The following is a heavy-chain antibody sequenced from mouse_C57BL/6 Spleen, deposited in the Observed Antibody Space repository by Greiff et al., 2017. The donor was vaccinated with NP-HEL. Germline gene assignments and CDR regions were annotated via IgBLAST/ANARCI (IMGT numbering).Heavy chain of an antibody. J-gene: IGHJ2*01. Sequence: EVKLVESGGGLVKPGGSLKLSCAASGFTFSSYAMSWVRQTPEKRLEWVATISDGGSYTYYPDNVKGRFTISRDNAKNNLYLQMSHLKSEDTAMYYCAREGITTVVADFDYWGQGTTLTVSS. CDR3: AREGITTVVADFDY. D-gene: IGHD1-1*01. CDR1: GFTFSSYA. V-gene: IGHV5-4*01. CDR2: ISDGGSYT.